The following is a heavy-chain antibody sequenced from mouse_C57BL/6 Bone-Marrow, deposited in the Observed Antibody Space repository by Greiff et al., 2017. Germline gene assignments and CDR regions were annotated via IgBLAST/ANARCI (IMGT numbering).Heavy chain of an antibody. CDR3: SRGIAMDY. CDR1: GYTFTDYY. CDR2: IYPGSGNT. V-gene: IGHV1-76*01. J-gene: IGHJ4*01. Sequence: QVQLQQPGAELVRPGASVKLSCKASGYTFTDYYINWVKQRPGQGLEWIARIYPGSGNTYYNEKFKGKDTLTADKSSGTAYMQLSSLTSEDSAVYFCSRGIAMDYWGQGTTVTVSS.